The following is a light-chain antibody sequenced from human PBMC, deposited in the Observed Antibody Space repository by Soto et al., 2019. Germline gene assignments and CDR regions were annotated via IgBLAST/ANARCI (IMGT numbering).Light chain of an antibody. Sequence: EIVMTQSPLSLPVTPGEPASISCRSSQSLLHSNGYNYLDWYLQKPGQSPQLXIYLGSNRASGVPDRFSGSGSGTDFTLKISRVEAEDVGVYYCMQALQTPITFGQGTRLEIK. CDR1: QSLLHSNGYNY. CDR3: MQALQTPIT. V-gene: IGKV2-28*01. CDR2: LGS. J-gene: IGKJ5*01.